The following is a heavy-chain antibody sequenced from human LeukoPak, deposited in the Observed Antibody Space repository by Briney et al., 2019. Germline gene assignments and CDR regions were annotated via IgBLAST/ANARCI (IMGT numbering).Heavy chain of an antibody. Sequence: SVKVSCKASGGTFSSYAISWVRQAPGQGLEWMGGIIPIFGTANYAQKFQGRVTITADESTSTAYMELSSLRSEDTAVYYCARVRVSYGYESAFDIWGQGTMVTVSS. CDR3: ARVRVSYGYESAFDI. CDR2: IIPIFGTA. CDR1: GGTFSSYA. D-gene: IGHD5-18*01. J-gene: IGHJ3*02. V-gene: IGHV1-69*13.